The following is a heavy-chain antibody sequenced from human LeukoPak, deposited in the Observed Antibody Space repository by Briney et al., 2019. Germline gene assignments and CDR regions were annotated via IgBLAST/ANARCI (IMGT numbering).Heavy chain of an antibody. V-gene: IGHV4-39*01. CDR3: ARLPPNGWGYFDY. D-gene: IGHD2-8*01. Sequence: PSETLSLTCTVSGGSISSSSYYWGWIRQPPGKGLEWIGSIYYSGSTYYNPSLKSRVTISVDTSKNQFSLKLSSVTAADTAVYYCARLPPNGWGYFDYWGQGTLVTVSS. CDR2: IYYSGST. J-gene: IGHJ4*02. CDR1: GGSISSSSYY.